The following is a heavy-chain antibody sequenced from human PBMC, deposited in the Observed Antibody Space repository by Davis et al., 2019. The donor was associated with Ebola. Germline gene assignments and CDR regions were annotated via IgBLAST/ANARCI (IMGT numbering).Heavy chain of an antibody. CDR1: GGTFSSYA. D-gene: IGHD4-17*01. V-gene: IGHV1-69*04. CDR2: IIPILGIA. J-gene: IGHJ4*02. Sequence: AASVKVSCKASGGTFSSYAISWVRQAPGQGLEWMGRIIPILGIANYAQKFQGRVTITADKSTSTAYMELSSLGSEDTAVYYCARRYYGAVLDYWGQGTLVTVSS. CDR3: ARRYYGAVLDY.